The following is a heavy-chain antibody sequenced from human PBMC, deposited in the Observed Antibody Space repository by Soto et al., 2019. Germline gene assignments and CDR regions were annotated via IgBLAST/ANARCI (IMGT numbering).Heavy chain of an antibody. D-gene: IGHD4-17*01. CDR1: GYTFTSFG. CDR3: AKDGYGKNAGDALDR. J-gene: IGHJ3*02. V-gene: IGHV1-18*04. CDR2: ISAYNGKA. Sequence: QVQLVQSGAEVKKPGASVKVSCKASGYTFTSFGITWVRQAPGQGLEWMGWISAYNGKANYAQKLRGRATVTRDTSTNKAQMERRSLSSDDTAVYYCAKDGYGKNAGDALDRWGQGTMVTVSS.